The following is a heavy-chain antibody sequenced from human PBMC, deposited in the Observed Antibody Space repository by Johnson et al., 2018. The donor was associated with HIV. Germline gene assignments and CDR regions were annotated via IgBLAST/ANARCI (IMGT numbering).Heavy chain of an antibody. CDR1: GFTFSSYA. V-gene: IGHV3-30-3*01. CDR3: AKSGYSGSYDRMGAFDI. J-gene: IGHJ3*02. CDR2: ISSDGTNN. D-gene: IGHD1-26*01. Sequence: VQLVESGGGVVQPGGSLRLSCAASGFTFSSYAMHWVRPAQGKGLEWVAVISSDGTNNSYADSVKCRFPISRDNSKNTLYLQMNSLRAEDTAVYYCAKSGYSGSYDRMGAFDIWGQGTMVTVSS.